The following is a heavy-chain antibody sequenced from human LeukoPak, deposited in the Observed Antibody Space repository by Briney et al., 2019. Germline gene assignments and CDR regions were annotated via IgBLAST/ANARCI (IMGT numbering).Heavy chain of an antibody. CDR3: ASVMYSSSWYKYYYYYGMDV. V-gene: IGHV1-2*02. Sequence: ASVKVSCKASGYTFTSYYMHWVRQAPGQGLEWMGWIDPNSGGTNYAQKFQGRVTMTRDTSISTAYMELSRLRSDDTAVYYCASVMYSSSWYKYYYYYGMDVWGQGTTVTVSS. CDR1: GYTFTSYY. D-gene: IGHD6-13*01. J-gene: IGHJ6*02. CDR2: IDPNSGGT.